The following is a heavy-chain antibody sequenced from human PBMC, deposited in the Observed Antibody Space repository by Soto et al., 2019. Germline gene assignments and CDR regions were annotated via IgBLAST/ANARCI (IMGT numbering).Heavy chain of an antibody. CDR1: GYSFTSYW. V-gene: IGHV5-10-1*01. CDR3: ATRGYCSSTSCYSGDY. CDR2: IDPSDSYT. D-gene: IGHD2-2*02. J-gene: IGHJ4*02. Sequence: PGESLKISCKGSGYSFTSYWISWVRQMPGKGLEWMGMIDPSDSYTNYSPSFQGHVTISADKSISTAYLQWSSLKASDTAMYYCATRGYCSSTSCYSGDYWGQGTLVTVSS.